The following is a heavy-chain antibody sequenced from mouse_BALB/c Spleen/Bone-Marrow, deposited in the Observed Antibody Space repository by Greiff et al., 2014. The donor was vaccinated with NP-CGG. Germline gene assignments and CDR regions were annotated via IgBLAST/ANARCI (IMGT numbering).Heavy chain of an antibody. CDR3: ARRGGRWAMDY. J-gene: IGHJ4*01. Sequence: QVHVKQSGAELVSPGASVKLSCKASGYSFTSYWMNWVKQRPGQGLEWIGMIHPSDSETRLNQKFKDKATLTVDKSSSTAYMQLSSPTSEDSAVYYCARRGGRWAMDYWGQGTSVTVSS. D-gene: IGHD3-3*01. V-gene: IGHV1-61*01. CDR1: GYSFTSYW. CDR2: IHPSDSET.